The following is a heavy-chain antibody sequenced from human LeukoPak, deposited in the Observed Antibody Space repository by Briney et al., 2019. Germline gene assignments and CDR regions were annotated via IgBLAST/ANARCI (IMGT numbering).Heavy chain of an antibody. J-gene: IGHJ6*04. CDR3: ARGGLGIGYYYYGMDV. CDR2: ISSSSSYI. D-gene: IGHD7-27*01. Sequence: GGPLRLSCAASGFTFSSYSMNWVRQAPGKGLEWVSSISSSSSYIYYADSVKGRFTISRDNAKNSLYLQMNSLRAEDTAVYYCARGGLGIGYYYYGMDVWGKGTTVTVSS. V-gene: IGHV3-21*01. CDR1: GFTFSSYS.